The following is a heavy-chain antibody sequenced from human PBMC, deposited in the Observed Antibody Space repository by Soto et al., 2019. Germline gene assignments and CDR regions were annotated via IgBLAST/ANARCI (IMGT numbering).Heavy chain of an antibody. CDR3: ARDRHYDILTGLRRDAFAI. D-gene: IGHD3-9*01. CDR2: IYYSGST. CDR1: GGSISSGGYY. J-gene: IGHJ3*02. Sequence: PSETLSLTCTVSGGSISSGGYYWSWIRQHPGKGLEWIGYIYYSGSTYYNPSLKSRVTISVDTSKNQFSLKLSSVTAADTAVYYCARDRHYDILTGLRRDAFAIWGQGTMVTVSS. V-gene: IGHV4-31*03.